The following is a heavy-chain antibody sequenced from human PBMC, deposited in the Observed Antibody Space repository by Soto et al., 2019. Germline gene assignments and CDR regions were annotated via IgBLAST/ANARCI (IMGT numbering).Heavy chain of an antibody. D-gene: IGHD5-18*01. CDR3: ARDPLWGTAMVLWYFDL. Sequence: QVQLVESGGGVVQPGRSLRLSCAASGFTFSGYALHWVRQAPGKGLEWVALISYDGSNKYYADSVKGRFTISRDNSXNXXYLQMNSLRSEETAGYCCARDPLWGTAMVLWYFDLWGRGTLVTVSS. J-gene: IGHJ2*01. CDR1: GFTFSGYA. V-gene: IGHV3-30-3*01. CDR2: ISYDGSNK.